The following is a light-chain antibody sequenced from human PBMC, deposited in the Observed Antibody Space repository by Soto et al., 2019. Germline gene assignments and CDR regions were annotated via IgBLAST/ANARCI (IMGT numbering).Light chain of an antibody. J-gene: IGKJ5*01. CDR3: QQYNYWPIT. Sequence: EIVLTQSPGNRSLSPGERATLSWRASQTVSSNYLAWYQQKPGQPPRLIIYGASTRATGIPARFSGSGSETDGTITVSSLRSEDSAVYYCQQYNYWPITFGQGTRLEI. CDR2: GAS. V-gene: IGKV3-15*01. CDR1: QTVSSN.